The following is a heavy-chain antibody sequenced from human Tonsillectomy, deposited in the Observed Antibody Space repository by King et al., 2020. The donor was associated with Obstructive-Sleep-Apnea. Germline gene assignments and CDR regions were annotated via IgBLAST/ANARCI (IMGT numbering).Heavy chain of an antibody. J-gene: IGHJ4*02. CDR1: GGSINSYY. Sequence: VQLQESGPGLVKPSETLSLTCTVSGGSINSYYWSWIRQPPGKGLEWIGYIFYSGTTNYNPSLKSRVTMSVDTSKNQFSLKLSSVTAADTAVYYCARHDSPTWYFDYWGQGTLVTVSS. D-gene: IGHD2-15*01. CDR3: ARHDSPTWYFDY. V-gene: IGHV4-59*08. CDR2: IFYSGTT.